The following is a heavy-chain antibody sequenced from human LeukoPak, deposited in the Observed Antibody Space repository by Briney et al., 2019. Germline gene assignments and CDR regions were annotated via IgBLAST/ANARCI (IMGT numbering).Heavy chain of an antibody. CDR3: AKGSIATDY. CDR2: ISGSGGST. J-gene: IGHJ4*02. V-gene: IGHV3-23*01. D-gene: IGHD6-6*01. Sequence: QSGGSLRLSCAASVFTFSSYSMSWVRQAPWKGLEWVSAISGSGGSTYYADSVKGRFTISRDNSKNTLYLQMNSLRAEDTAVYYCAKGSIATDYWGQGTLVTVSS. CDR1: VFTFSSYS.